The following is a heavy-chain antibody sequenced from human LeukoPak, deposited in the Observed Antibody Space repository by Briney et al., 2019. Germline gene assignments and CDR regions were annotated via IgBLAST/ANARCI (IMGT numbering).Heavy chain of an antibody. Sequence: ASVKVSCKASGYTFTSYYMHWVRQAPGQGLEWMGIINPSGGSTSYAQKFQGRVTMTRDMSTSTVYMELSSLRSEDTAVYYCARRQRGYSGYGAGGHYYYYYMDVWGKGTTVTISS. J-gene: IGHJ6*03. CDR1: GYTFTSYY. D-gene: IGHD5-12*01. V-gene: IGHV1-46*01. CDR3: ARRQRGYSGYGAGGHYYYYYMDV. CDR2: INPSGGST.